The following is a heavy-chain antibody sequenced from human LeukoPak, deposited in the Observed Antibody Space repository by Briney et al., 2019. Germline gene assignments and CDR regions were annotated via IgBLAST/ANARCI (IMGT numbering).Heavy chain of an antibody. Sequence: PGGSLRLSCAASGFTFSTYSMNWVRQAPGKGLEWVSSISSSRGYIYYADSVKGRFTISRDNAKNSLYLQMNSLRAEDTAVYYCARDRIIYGDYGDAFDIWGQGTMVTVSS. V-gene: IGHV3-21*06. D-gene: IGHD4-17*01. J-gene: IGHJ3*02. CDR1: GFTFSTYS. CDR3: ARDRIIYGDYGDAFDI. CDR2: ISSSRGYI.